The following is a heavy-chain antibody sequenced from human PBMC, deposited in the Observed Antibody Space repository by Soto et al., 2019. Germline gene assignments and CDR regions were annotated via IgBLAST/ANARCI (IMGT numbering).Heavy chain of an antibody. V-gene: IGHV1-18*01. CDR3: ARDYDYQDHGYYYGMDV. D-gene: IGHD5-12*01. Sequence: GASVKVSCKASGYTFTSYGISWVRQAPGQGLEWMGWISAYNGNTNYAQKLQGRVTMTTDTSTSTAYMELRSLRSDDTAVYYCARDYDYQDHGYYYGMDVWGQGTTVTVSS. CDR2: ISAYNGNT. CDR1: GYTFTSYG. J-gene: IGHJ6*02.